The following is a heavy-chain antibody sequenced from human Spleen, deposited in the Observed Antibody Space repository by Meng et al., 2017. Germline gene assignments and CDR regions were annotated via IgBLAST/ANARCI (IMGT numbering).Heavy chain of an antibody. CDR2: INHSGST. D-gene: IGHD4-11*01. CDR1: GGSFSDYY. V-gene: IGHV4-34*01. Sequence: QVQFPQWGAGLLKPSEPLSLTCVVSGGSFSDYYWSWIRQPPGKGLEWIGEINHSGSTNYNPSLESRATISVDTSQNNLSLKLSSVTAADSAVYYCARGPTTMAHDFDYWGQGTLVTVSS. J-gene: IGHJ4*02. CDR3: ARGPTTMAHDFDY.